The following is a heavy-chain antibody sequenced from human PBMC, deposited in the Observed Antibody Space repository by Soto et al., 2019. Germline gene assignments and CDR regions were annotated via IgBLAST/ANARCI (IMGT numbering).Heavy chain of an antibody. V-gene: IGHV4-34*01. CDR1: GGSFSGYY. D-gene: IGHD3-3*01. CDR2: INHSGST. J-gene: IGHJ4*02. CDR3: ARGRITIFGVVTPDQYYFDY. Sequence: PSETLSLTCAVYGGSFSGYYWSWIRQPPGKGLEWIGEINHSGSTNYNPSLKSRVTISVDTSKNQFSLKLSSVTAADTAVYYCARGRITIFGVVTPDQYYFDYWGQGTLVTVSS.